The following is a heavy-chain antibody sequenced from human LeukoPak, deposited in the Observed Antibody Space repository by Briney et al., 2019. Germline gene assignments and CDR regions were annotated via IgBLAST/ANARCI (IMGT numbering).Heavy chain of an antibody. CDR2: INHRGST. D-gene: IGHD6-19*01. V-gene: IGHV4-34*01. CDR3: ATYSTGFDV. CDR1: GGSFSDYY. Sequence: PSETLSLTCAVYGGSFSDYYWTWIRQPPGKGLEWIGEINHRGSTHYNPSLKSRVTISVDTSKKQFSLKLSSVTAADTAVYYCATYSTGFDVWGQGTVVTVSS. J-gene: IGHJ3*01.